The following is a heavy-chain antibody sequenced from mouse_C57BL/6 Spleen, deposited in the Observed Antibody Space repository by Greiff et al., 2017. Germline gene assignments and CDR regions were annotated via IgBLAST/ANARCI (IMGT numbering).Heavy chain of an antibody. V-gene: IGHV1-26*01. D-gene: IGHD1-1*01. Sequence: VQLQQSGPELVKPGASVKISCKASGYTFTDYYMNWVKQSHGKSLEWIGDINPNNGGTSYNQKFKGKATLTVDKSSSTAYMELRSLTSEDSAVYYCARSGFITTVVDFDYWGQGTTLTVSS. CDR1: GYTFTDYY. J-gene: IGHJ2*01. CDR2: INPNNGGT. CDR3: ARSGFITTVVDFDY.